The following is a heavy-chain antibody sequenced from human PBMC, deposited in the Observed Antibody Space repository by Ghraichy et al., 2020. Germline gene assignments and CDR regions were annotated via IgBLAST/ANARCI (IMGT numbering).Heavy chain of an antibody. J-gene: IGHJ4*01. CDR2: VYDSGTT. Sequence: SETLSLTCTVSGGSISGYYWNWVRQPAGKELEWLGRVYDSGTTNYNPSLKSRVTMSLDASKKQFYMQLTSVSAADTAVYFCARGYFGEPLDYWGRIPGHRLL. CDR1: GGSISGYY. V-gene: IGHV4-4*07. CDR3: ARGYFGEPLDY. D-gene: IGHD3-10*01.